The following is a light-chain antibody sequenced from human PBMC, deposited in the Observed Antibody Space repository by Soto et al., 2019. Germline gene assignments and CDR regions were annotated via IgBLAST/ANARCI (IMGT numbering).Light chain of an antibody. CDR1: QNIKKY. Sequence: DIQMTQSPSALSASVGDSVTITCRASQNIKKYLNWYRQKPGKAPDLLIYTASSLQVGFPSRFSGSGSGTDFTLTITSLQPEDSATYYCQQSFSSPLTFGGGPKLEI. V-gene: IGKV1-39*01. CDR3: QQSFSSPLT. CDR2: TAS. J-gene: IGKJ4*01.